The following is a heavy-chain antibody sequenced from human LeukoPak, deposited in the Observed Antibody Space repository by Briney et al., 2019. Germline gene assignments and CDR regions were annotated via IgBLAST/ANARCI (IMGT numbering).Heavy chain of an antibody. J-gene: IGHJ4*02. CDR1: GGSISSSSYY. Sequence: SETLSLTCTVSGGSISSSSYYWGWIRQPPGKGLEYIASIYYSGSTYYNPSLKSRVTISVDTSMNQFSLKLSSVTAADTAVYYCASGIVGATDYWGQGTLVTVSS. D-gene: IGHD1-26*01. CDR3: ASGIVGATDY. CDR2: IYYSGST. V-gene: IGHV4-39*07.